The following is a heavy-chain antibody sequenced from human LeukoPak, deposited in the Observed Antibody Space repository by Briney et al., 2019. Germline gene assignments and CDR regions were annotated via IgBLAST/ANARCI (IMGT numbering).Heavy chain of an antibody. V-gene: IGHV4-4*07. J-gene: IGHJ6*03. CDR1: GGSISSYY. Sequence: PSETLSLTCTVSGGSISSYYWSWIRQPAGKGLEWIGRIYTSGSTNYNPSLKSRVTISVDTSKNQFSLKLSSVTAADTAVYYCARTTAVGSYYYYYMDVWGKGTTVTVSS. CDR2: IYTSGST. CDR3: ARTTAVGSYYYYYMDV. D-gene: IGHD6-19*01.